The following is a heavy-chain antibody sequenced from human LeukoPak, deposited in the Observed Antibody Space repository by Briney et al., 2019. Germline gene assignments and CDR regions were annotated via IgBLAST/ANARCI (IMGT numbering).Heavy chain of an antibody. D-gene: IGHD6-6*01. CDR3: ARDRGFEYSDTGSFDY. CDR1: GFTFSSYA. CDR2: ISGSGGST. J-gene: IGHJ4*02. Sequence: GGSLRLSCAASGFTFSSYAMSWVRQAPGKGLEWVSAISGSGGSTYYADSVRGRFTISRDNSKNTLYLQMNSLRAEDTAVYYCARDRGFEYSDTGSFDYWGQGTLVTVSS. V-gene: IGHV3-23*01.